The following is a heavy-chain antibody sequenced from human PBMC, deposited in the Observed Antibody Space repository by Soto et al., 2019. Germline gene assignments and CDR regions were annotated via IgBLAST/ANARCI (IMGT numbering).Heavy chain of an antibody. V-gene: IGHV4-30-4*01. CDR2: VSYRGST. CDR3: ARAWQNYYDSSGSHRLWFDP. CDR1: GGSISSNYYC. J-gene: IGHJ5*02. Sequence: SETLSVTWTVTGGSISSNYYCWSWIRQSPERGLEWIGYVSYRGSTYYNPSLNSRLTISADTSKNQFSLELRSVTAADTAVYYCARAWQNYYDSSGSHRLWFDPWGQGTLVTVS. D-gene: IGHD3-22*01.